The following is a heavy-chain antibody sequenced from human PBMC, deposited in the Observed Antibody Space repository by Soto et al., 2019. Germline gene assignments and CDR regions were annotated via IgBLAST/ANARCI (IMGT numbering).Heavy chain of an antibody. D-gene: IGHD6-19*01. J-gene: IGHJ4*02. V-gene: IGHV1-46*01. CDR3: ATLLAVGGFDY. CDR1: GYTFTSYY. Sequence: QVQLVQSGAEVKKPGASVKVSCKASGYTFTSYYMHWVRQAPGQGLEWMGIINPSGGSTSYAQKFQGRVTMTRDTSTSTVYMELSSLRSEDTAVYYCATLLAVGGFDYWGQGTLVTVSS. CDR2: INPSGGST.